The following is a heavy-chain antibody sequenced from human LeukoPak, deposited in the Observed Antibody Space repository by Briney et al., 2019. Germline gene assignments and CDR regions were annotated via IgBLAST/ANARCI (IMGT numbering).Heavy chain of an antibody. Sequence: PGGSLRLSCAASGFTFSSYWMSWVRQAPGKGLEWVANIKQDGSEKYYVDSVKGRFTISRDNAKNSLYLQMNSLRAEDMAVYYCARDNYYDSSGYLDYWGQGTLVTVSS. CDR2: IKQDGSEK. CDR1: GFTFSSYW. J-gene: IGHJ4*02. V-gene: IGHV3-7*01. D-gene: IGHD3-22*01. CDR3: ARDNYYDSSGYLDY.